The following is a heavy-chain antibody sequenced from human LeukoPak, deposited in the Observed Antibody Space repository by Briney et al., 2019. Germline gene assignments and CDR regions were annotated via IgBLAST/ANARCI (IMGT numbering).Heavy chain of an antibody. CDR2: IKTKPDGGTT. J-gene: IGHJ4*02. Sequence: PGGSLRLSCIVSQFTFINAWMSWVRQAPGKGLEWVGRIKTKPDGGTTHYAAPVKGRFTISRDDSKNTLYLHMNSLKSEDTAVYYCTTDSFWNYFDYWGQGTLVTVSS. V-gene: IGHV3-15*01. CDR3: TTDSFWNYFDY. D-gene: IGHD1-1*01. CDR1: QFTFINAW.